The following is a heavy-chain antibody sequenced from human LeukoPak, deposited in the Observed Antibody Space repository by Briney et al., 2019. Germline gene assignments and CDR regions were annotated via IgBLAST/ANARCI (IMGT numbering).Heavy chain of an antibody. Sequence: ASVKVSCKASGYTFTSYDINWVRQATGQGLEWMGWMSPNSGNTGYAQKFQGRVTMTRNTSISTAYMELSRLRSEDTAVYYCSRRRWELLTYYYMDVWGKGTTVTISS. J-gene: IGHJ6*03. CDR2: MSPNSGNT. CDR3: SRRRWELLTYYYMDV. D-gene: IGHD1-26*01. V-gene: IGHV1-8*01. CDR1: GYTFTSYD.